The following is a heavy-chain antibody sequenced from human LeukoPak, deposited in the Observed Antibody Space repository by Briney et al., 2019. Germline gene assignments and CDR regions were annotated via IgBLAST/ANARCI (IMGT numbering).Heavy chain of an antibody. CDR3: ALRPGPHLWSGYS. CDR2: IYPGDSDT. D-gene: IGHD3-3*01. CDR1: GYSFTSYW. J-gene: IGHJ4*02. Sequence: GESLQISCKGSGYSFTSYWIGWVRQLPGKGLEWMGIIYPGDSDTRYSPSFQGQVTISADKSISTAYLQWSSLKASDTAMYYCALRPGPHLWSGYSWGQGTLVTVSS. V-gene: IGHV5-51*01.